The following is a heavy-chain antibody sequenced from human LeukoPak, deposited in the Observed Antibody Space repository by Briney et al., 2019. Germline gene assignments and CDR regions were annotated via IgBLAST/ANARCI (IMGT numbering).Heavy chain of an antibody. J-gene: IGHJ6*02. V-gene: IGHV3-30*11. CDR2: ISYDGSNK. CDR3: ARDWVNSLWYYGMDV. Sequence: PGGSLRLSCAASGFTFSSYAMHWVRQAPGKGLEWVAVISYDGSNKYHADSVKGRFTISRDNSKNTLYLQMNSLRAEDTAVYYCARDWVNSLWYYGMDVWGQGTTVTVSS. CDR1: GFTFSSYA. D-gene: IGHD3-16*01.